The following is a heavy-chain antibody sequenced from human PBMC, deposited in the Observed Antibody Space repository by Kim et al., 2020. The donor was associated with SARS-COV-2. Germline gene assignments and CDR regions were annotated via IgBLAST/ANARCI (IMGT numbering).Heavy chain of an antibody. Sequence: GESLKISCKGSGYSFTSYWISWVRQMPGKGLEWMGRIDPSDSYTNYSPSFQGHVTISADKSISTAYLQWSSLKASDTAMYYCARRYYDILTRYWYFDLWGRGTLVTVSS. CDR3: ARRYYDILTRYWYFDL. CDR2: IDPSDSYT. D-gene: IGHD3-9*01. J-gene: IGHJ2*01. CDR1: GYSFTSYW. V-gene: IGHV5-10-1*01.